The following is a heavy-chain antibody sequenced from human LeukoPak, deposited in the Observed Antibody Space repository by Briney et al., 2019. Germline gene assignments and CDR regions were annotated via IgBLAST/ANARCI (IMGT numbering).Heavy chain of an antibody. D-gene: IGHD3-10*01. CDR3: AKDRLLLARGVIDAFDI. Sequence: GTSLRLSCAASAFTFSYYAMHWVRQAPGKGLEWVAVISYDGDNKYFADSVKGRFTISRDNSKNTLYLQMNSLRAEDTAVYYCAKDRLLLARGVIDAFDIWGQGTMVTVSS. CDR2: ISYDGDNK. V-gene: IGHV3-30*18. J-gene: IGHJ3*02. CDR1: AFTFSYYA.